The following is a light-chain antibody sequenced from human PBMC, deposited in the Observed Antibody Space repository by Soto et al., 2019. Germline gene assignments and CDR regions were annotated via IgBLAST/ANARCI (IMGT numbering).Light chain of an antibody. Sequence: EGVMTQSPATLCVSPGERATLSCRASQSVSSNLAWYQQKPGQAARLLIYGASTSATGIPARFSGNGSVTDFTLTISSLASEDFAVYYCQQYNNWRTFGQGTKVDI. J-gene: IGKJ1*01. V-gene: IGKV3-15*01. CDR3: QQYNNWRT. CDR1: QSVSSN. CDR2: GAS.